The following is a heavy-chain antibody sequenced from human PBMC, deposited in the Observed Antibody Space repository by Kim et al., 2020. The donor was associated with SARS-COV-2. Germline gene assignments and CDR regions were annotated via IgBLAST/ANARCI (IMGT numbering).Heavy chain of an antibody. V-gene: IGHV7-4-1*02. Sequence: ASVKVSCKASGYTFTSNAMNWVRQAPGQGLEWMGWITINTGNPTYAQGFTGRFVFSLDTSVSTAYLQISSLKAEDTAIYYCARDWKHTFFGVVITYSAFDICGQGTMVTVSS. J-gene: IGHJ3*02. CDR3: ARDWKHTFFGVVITYSAFDI. CDR2: ITINTGNP. CDR1: GYTFTSNA. D-gene: IGHD3-3*01.